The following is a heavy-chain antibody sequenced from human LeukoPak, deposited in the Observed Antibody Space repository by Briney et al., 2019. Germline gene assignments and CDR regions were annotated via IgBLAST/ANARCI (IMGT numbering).Heavy chain of an antibody. D-gene: IGHD3-22*01. CDR1: GFTFSLYA. J-gene: IGHJ4*02. CDR3: VVKLDYYYESSGYYYEGIDY. CDR2: ISGYGDNI. V-gene: IGHV3-23*01. Sequence: PGGSLRLSCAASGFTFSLYAMSWVRQAPGKGPEWVSSISGYGDNIYYADSVKGRFTISRDNSKSTLYLQMNNLRAEDTAVYYCVVKLDYYYESSGYYYEGIDYWGQGTLVTVSS.